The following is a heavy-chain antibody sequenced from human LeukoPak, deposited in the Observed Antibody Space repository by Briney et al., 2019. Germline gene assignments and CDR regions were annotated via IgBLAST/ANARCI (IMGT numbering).Heavy chain of an antibody. CDR3: ARDERYSSSWYY. J-gene: IGHJ4*02. V-gene: IGHV3-21*01. Sequence: GGSLRLSCAASGFTFSSYSMNWVRQAPGKGLEWVSSISSSSSYIYYAGSVKGRFTISRDNAKNSLYLQMNSLRAEDTAVYYCARDERYSSSWYYWGQGTLVTVSS. D-gene: IGHD6-13*01. CDR1: GFTFSSYS. CDR2: ISSSSSYI.